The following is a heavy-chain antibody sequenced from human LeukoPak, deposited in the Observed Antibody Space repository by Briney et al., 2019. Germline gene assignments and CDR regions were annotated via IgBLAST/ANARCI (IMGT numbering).Heavy chain of an antibody. CDR1: GFTFSSYA. Sequence: GGSLRLSCAASGFTFSSYAMHWVRQAPGKGLEWVAVISYDGSNKYYADSVKGRFTISRDNSKNTLYLQMNSLRAEDTAVYYCARVAAAGFYYYYYGMDVWGQGTRVTVSS. D-gene: IGHD6-13*01. J-gene: IGHJ6*02. V-gene: IGHV3-30*04. CDR2: ISYDGSNK. CDR3: ARVAAAGFYYYYYGMDV.